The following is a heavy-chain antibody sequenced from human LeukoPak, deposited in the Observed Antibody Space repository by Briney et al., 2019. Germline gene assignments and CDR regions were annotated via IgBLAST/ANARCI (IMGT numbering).Heavy chain of an antibody. CDR1: GFTLSNAW. CDR2: IATSSDYI. D-gene: IGHD3-10*01. J-gene: IGHJ3*02. CDR3: ARGRSITILRGVAISDGFDI. V-gene: IGHV3-21*06. Sequence: GGSLRLSCAASGFTLSNAWMSWVRQAPGKGLEWVSSIATSSDYIYYAGSLKGRFTISRDNAKNSLYLHMNSLRPDDTAVYYCARGRSITILRGVAISDGFDIWGQGTKVTVS.